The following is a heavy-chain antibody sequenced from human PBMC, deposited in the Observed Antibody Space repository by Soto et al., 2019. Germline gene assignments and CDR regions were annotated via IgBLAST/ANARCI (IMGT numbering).Heavy chain of an antibody. D-gene: IGHD2-15*01. V-gene: IGHV4-59*01. CDR2: IYYSGST. Sequence: SETLSLTCTVSGGSISSYYWSWIRQPPGKGLEWIGYIYYSGSTNYNPSLKSRVTISVDTSKNQFSLKLSSVTAADTAVYYCARAKLSRDGGLGPRVGPPPTFLDYWGQGTLVTVSS. CDR1: GGSISSYY. CDR3: ARAKLSRDGGLGPRVGPPPTFLDY. J-gene: IGHJ4*02.